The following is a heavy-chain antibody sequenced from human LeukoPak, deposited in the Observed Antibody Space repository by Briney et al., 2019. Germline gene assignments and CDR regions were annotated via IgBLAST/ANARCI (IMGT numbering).Heavy chain of an antibody. CDR2: IYYSGST. J-gene: IGHJ3*02. D-gene: IGHD3-22*01. Sequence: SETLSLTCTVSGGSISSYYWSWIRQPPGKGLEWIGYIYYSGSTNYNPSLKSRVTISVDTSKNQFSLKLSSVTAADTAVYYCARVGSSDLGAFDIWGQGTMVTLSS. V-gene: IGHV4-59*01. CDR1: GGSISSYY. CDR3: ARVGSSDLGAFDI.